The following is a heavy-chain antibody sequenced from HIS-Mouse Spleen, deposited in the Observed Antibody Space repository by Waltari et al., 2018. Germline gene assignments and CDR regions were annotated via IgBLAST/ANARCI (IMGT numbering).Heavy chain of an antibody. V-gene: IGHV4-39*07. Sequence: QLQLQESGPGLVKPSETLSLTCTVSGGSISSSSYYWGWIRQPPGKGLEWIGSIYYSGMTHYNPSLKSRVTISVDTSKNQFSLKLSSVTAADTAVYYCAREIPYSSSWYDWYFDLWGRGTLVTVSS. CDR3: AREIPYSSSWYDWYFDL. CDR2: IYYSGMT. D-gene: IGHD6-13*01. CDR1: GGSISSSSYY. J-gene: IGHJ2*01.